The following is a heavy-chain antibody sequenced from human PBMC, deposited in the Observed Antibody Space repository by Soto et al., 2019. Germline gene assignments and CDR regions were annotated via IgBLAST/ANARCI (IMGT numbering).Heavy chain of an antibody. Sequence: GGSLRLSCAASGFTFSSYSMNWVRQAPGKGLEWVSSISSSSSYIYYADSVKGRFTISRDNAKNSLYLQMNSLRAEDTAVYYCARDYTVTTSGVDYYYGMDVWGQGTTVTVSS. CDR1: GFTFSSYS. D-gene: IGHD4-4*01. CDR2: ISSSSSYI. V-gene: IGHV3-21*01. J-gene: IGHJ6*02. CDR3: ARDYTVTTSGVDYYYGMDV.